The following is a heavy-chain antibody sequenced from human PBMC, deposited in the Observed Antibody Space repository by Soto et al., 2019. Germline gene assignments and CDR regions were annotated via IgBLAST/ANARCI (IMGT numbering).Heavy chain of an antibody. CDR3: ATPSIAAAGLGGWSNWYFDL. CDR2: INPNSGGT. J-gene: IGHJ2*01. D-gene: IGHD6-13*01. CDR1: GYTFTGYY. Sequence: QVQLVQSGAEVKKPGASVNVSCKASGYTFTGYYMHWVRQAPGQGLEWMGWINPNSGGTNYAKKFQGRVTMTRDTSISTAYMELSRLRSDDTAVYYCATPSIAAAGLGGWSNWYFDLWGRGTLVTVSS. V-gene: IGHV1-2*02.